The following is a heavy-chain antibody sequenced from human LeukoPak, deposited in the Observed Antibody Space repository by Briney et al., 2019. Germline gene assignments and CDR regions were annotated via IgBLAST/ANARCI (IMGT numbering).Heavy chain of an antibody. J-gene: IGHJ4*02. D-gene: IGHD1-26*01. V-gene: IGHV4-4*07. CDR2: IYTSGST. Sequence: SETLSLTCTVSGGSISSYYWSWIRQPAGKGLEWIARIYTSGSTNYNAYLKSRVSMSVDTSKNQFSLNLSSVTAADTALFYCARENSGSYREFDYWGQGTLVTVSS. CDR3: ARENSGSYREFDY. CDR1: GGSISSYY.